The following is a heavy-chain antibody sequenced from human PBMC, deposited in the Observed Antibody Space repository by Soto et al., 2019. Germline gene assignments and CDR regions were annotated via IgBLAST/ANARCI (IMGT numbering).Heavy chain of an antibody. D-gene: IGHD3-16*01. V-gene: IGHV3-23*01. CDR1: GFTFSSYA. CDR2: ISATGGST. CDR3: AKDLYDSYGMDV. Sequence: EVQLLESGGGLVQPGGSLRLSCAASGFTFSSYAMSWVRQAPGRGLEWVSSISATGGSTHYADSVKARFTISRDYSKKKLYLQMNSLRAEDTAIYYRAKDLYDSYGMDVWGQGTTVTVSS. J-gene: IGHJ6*02.